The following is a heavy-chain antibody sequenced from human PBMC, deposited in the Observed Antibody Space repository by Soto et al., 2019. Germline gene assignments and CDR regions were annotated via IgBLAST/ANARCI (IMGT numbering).Heavy chain of an antibody. CDR2: IYYSGST. V-gene: IGHV4-30-4*01. Sequence: SETLSLTCAVYGGSFSGYYWSWIRQPPGKGLEWIGYIYYSGSTYYNPSLKSRVTISVDTSKNQFSLKLSSVTAADTAVYYCARDSASTVTTFYYYGMDVWGQGTTVTVSS. D-gene: IGHD4-17*01. CDR3: ARDSASTVTTFYYYGMDV. J-gene: IGHJ6*02. CDR1: GGSFSGYY.